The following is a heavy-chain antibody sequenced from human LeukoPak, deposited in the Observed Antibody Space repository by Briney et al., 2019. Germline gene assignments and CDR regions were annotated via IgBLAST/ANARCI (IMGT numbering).Heavy chain of an antibody. Sequence: GGSLRLSCAASGFTFSSYAMSCVRQAPGKGLEWVSAISGSGGSTYYADSVKGRFTISRDNSKNTLYLQMNSLRAEDTAVYYCAKDLYGDYVSYYYGMDVWGQGTTVTVSS. V-gene: IGHV3-23*01. CDR1: GFTFSSYA. CDR3: AKDLYGDYVSYYYGMDV. J-gene: IGHJ6*02. CDR2: ISGSGGST. D-gene: IGHD4-17*01.